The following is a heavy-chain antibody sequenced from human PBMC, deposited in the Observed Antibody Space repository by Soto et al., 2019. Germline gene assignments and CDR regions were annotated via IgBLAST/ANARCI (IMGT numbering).Heavy chain of an antibody. D-gene: IGHD3-16*01. V-gene: IGHV4-4*02. J-gene: IGHJ4*02. CDR3: ARVVGGYFDY. CDR2: IHHSGST. Sequence: TSETLSLTCAVSGGTIRSINWWSWVRQPPGKGLEWIGEIHHSGSTNYNPSLKSRVTISVDKSKNQFSLNLSSVTAADTAVYYCARVVGGYFDYWGQRPLGTVSS. CDR1: GGTIRSINW.